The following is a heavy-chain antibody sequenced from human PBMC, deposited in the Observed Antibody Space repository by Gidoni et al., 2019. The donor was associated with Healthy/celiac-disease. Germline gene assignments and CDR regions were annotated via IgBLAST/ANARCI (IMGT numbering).Heavy chain of an antibody. V-gene: IGHV1-69*01. D-gene: IGHD5-12*01. CDR1: GGTFSSYA. Sequence: QVQLVQSGAEVKKPGSSVQVSCKASGGTFSSYAISWVRQAPGRGLEWMGGIIPSFGTANYAQKFQGRVTITADESTSTAYMELSSLRSEDTAVYYCARGGMATIPFDYWGQGTLVTVSS. CDR3: ARGGMATIPFDY. CDR2: IIPSFGTA. J-gene: IGHJ4*02.